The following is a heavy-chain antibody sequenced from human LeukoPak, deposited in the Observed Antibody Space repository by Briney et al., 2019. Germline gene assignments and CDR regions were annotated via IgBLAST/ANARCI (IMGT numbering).Heavy chain of an antibody. J-gene: IGHJ5*02. D-gene: IGHD2-2*02. CDR1: GGSISSSSYY. V-gene: IGHV4-39*01. Sequence: KPSETLSLTCTVSGGSISSSSYYWGWIRQPPGKGLEWIGSIYYSGSTYYNPSLKSRVTISVDTSKNQFSLKLSSVTAADTAVYYCASGVSGVVPAAILGWFDPWGQGTLVTVSS. CDR3: ASGVSGVVPAAILGWFDP. CDR2: IYYSGST.